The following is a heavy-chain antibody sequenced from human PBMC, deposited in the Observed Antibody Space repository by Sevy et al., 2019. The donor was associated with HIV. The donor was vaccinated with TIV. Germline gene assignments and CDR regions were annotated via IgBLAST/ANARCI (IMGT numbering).Heavy chain of an antibody. J-gene: IGHJ4*02. V-gene: IGHV3-49*03. CDR3: TRGLATADTPEYYFDY. Sequence: GGSLRLSCTASGFTFDDYAMSWCRQAPGKGLEWVAFITRNSYEAYGGTAEYAASVKDRFLISRDDSKSIAYLQMNSLKTEDTAVYYCTRGLATADTPEYYFDYWGQGTLVTVSS. CDR2: ITRNSYEAYGGTA. CDR1: GFTFDDYA. D-gene: IGHD5-12*01.